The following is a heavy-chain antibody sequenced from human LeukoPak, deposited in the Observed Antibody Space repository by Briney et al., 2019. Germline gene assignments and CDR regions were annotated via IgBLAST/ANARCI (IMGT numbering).Heavy chain of an antibody. J-gene: IGHJ6*02. Sequence: GGSLRLSCAASGFTFSSYGMHWVRQAPGKGLEWVSSISSSSSYIYYADSVKGRFTISRDNAKNSLYLQMNSLRAEDTAVYYCVLGHCSGGSCYSGEPQYYYYGMDVWGQGTTVTVSS. V-gene: IGHV3-21*01. CDR1: GFTFSSYG. D-gene: IGHD2-15*01. CDR3: VLGHCSGGSCYSGEPQYYYYGMDV. CDR2: ISSSSSYI.